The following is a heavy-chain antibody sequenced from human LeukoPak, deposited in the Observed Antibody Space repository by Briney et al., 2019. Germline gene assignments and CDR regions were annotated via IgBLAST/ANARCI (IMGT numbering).Heavy chain of an antibody. CDR2: IIPILAIV. D-gene: IGHD2-2*01. CDR1: GYTFTNYY. CDR3: ARVPPSAHQLFSSDY. Sequence: SVKVSCKASGYTFTNYYLFWVRQAPGQGLEWMGRIIPILAIVNYAQKFQGRVTITADKSTSTAYMELSSLRSEDTAVYYCARVPPSAHQLFSSDYWGQGTQVTVSS. J-gene: IGHJ4*02. V-gene: IGHV1-69*04.